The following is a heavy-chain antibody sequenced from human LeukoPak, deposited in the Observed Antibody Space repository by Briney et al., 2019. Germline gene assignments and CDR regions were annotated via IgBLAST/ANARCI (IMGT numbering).Heavy chain of an antibody. Sequence: PGGSLRLSCAASGFTLSHFGMHWIRKAPGKGLEGVAVIFYNGGNKYYGDSVKGRFTISRDNSKNTHDLQMNSLRAEDTGVYYCARDRGGTYTVGGAFDVWGQGILVTVSS. CDR3: ARDRGGTYTVGGAFDV. D-gene: IGHD1-26*01. V-gene: IGHV3-33*01. J-gene: IGHJ3*01. CDR2: IFYNGGNK. CDR1: GFTLSHFG.